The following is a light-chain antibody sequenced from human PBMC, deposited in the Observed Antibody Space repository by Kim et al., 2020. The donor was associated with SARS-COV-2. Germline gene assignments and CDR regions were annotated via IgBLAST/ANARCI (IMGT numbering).Light chain of an antibody. CDR3: CSYAGSYSYV. J-gene: IGLJ1*01. CDR1: ISDVGGYNY. CDR2: DVS. Sequence: GQYGPLSCTGTISDVGGYNYVSWYQHHPAKAPKLMFYDVSKRPSGVPDRFSGSKSGNTASLTISGLQAEDEADYYCCSYAGSYSYVFGTGTKVTVL. V-gene: IGLV2-11*01.